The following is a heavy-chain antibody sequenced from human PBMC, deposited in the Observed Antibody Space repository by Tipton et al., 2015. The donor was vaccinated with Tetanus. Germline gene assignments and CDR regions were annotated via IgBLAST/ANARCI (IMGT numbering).Heavy chain of an antibody. V-gene: IGHV3-7*01. Sequence: SLRLSCAASGFTFSSYWMSWVRQAPGKGLEWVANIKQDGSEKYYVDSVKGRFTISRDNAKNSLYLQMNSLRAEDTAVYYCARGSGSYDFWSVRSSLDYWGQGTLVTVSS. D-gene: IGHD3-3*01. J-gene: IGHJ4*02. CDR2: IKQDGSEK. CDR1: GFTFSSYW. CDR3: ARGSGSYDFWSVRSSLDY.